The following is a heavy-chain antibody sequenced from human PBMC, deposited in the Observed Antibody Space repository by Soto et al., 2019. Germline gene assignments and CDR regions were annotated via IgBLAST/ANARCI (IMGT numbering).Heavy chain of an antibody. J-gene: IGHJ4*02. CDR3: ARDQPGYSYGYGLGY. CDR1: GFTVSSYH. D-gene: IGHD5-18*01. Sequence: PGGSLRLSCAASGFTVSSYHMSWVRQAPGKGLEWVSVIYSAGSADFADSVKGRFTISRDNSKNTLYLQMSSLRAEDTAVYYCARDQPGYSYGYGLGYWGQGTLVTVSS. V-gene: IGHV3-66*01. CDR2: IYSAGSA.